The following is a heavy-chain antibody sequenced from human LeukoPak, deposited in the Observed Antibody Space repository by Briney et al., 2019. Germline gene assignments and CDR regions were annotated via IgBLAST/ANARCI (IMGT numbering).Heavy chain of an antibody. CDR1: GFTFSDHF. D-gene: IGHD4-17*01. V-gene: IGHV3-66*01. CDR3: ARVGYGDYGMIDY. Sequence: PGGSLRLSCAASGFTFSDHFLDWVRQAPGKGLEWVSVIYSGGSTYYADSVKGRFTISRDNSKNTLYLQMNSLRAEDTAVYYCARVGYGDYGMIDYWGQGTLVTVSS. CDR2: IYSGGST. J-gene: IGHJ4*02.